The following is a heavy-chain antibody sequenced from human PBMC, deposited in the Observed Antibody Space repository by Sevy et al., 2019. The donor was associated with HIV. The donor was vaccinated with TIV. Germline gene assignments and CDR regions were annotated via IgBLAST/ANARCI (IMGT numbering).Heavy chain of an antibody. CDR1: GFTFSSYS. CDR2: ISSSSSTI. J-gene: IGHJ3*02. D-gene: IGHD2-15*01. V-gene: IGHV3-48*01. CDR3: ARRYCSGGSCAAGRAFDI. Sequence: GGSLRLSCAASGFTFSSYSMNWVRQAPGKGVEWVSYISSSSSTIYYADSVKGRFTISRDNAKNSLYLQMNSLRAEDTAVYYCARRYCSGGSCAAGRAFDIWGQGTMVTVSS.